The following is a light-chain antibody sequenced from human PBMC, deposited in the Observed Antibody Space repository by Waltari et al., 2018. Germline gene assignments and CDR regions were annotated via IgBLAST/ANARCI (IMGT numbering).Light chain of an antibody. V-gene: IGLV2-23*02. CDR1: SSDVGSYNL. CDR3: CSYAGSSTYAV. J-gene: IGLJ7*01. CDR2: EVS. Sequence: QSALTQPASVSGSPGQSITISCTGTSSDVGSYNLVSWYQQHPGKAPKLMIYEVSKRPSGVSNRFSGSKSGNTASLTLSGLQAEDDADYYCCSYAGSSTYAVFGGGTQLTVL.